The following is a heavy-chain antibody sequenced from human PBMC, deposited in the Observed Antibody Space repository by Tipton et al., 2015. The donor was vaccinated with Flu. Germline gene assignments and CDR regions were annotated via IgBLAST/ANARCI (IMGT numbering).Heavy chain of an antibody. D-gene: IGHD3-10*01. CDR1: GFTFSWHY. CDR2: VSTDGAIT. V-gene: IGHV3-74*01. J-gene: IGHJ4*02. CDR3: TRDLVYGSGSSDY. Sequence: SLRLSCAASGFTFSWHYMHWVRQAPGKGLEWVARVSTDGAITNYADSVKGRFTVSRDNAKNTVYVQMNSLRAEDTAVYYCTRDLVYGSGSSDYWGQGTLVTVSS.